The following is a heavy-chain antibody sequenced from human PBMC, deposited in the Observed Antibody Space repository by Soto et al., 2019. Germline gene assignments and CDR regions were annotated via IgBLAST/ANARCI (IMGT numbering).Heavy chain of an antibody. J-gene: IGHJ4*02. Sequence: GSLRLSCAASGFTFSSYSMNWVRQAPGKGLEWVSSISSSSSYIYYADSVKGRFTISRDNAKNSLYLQMNSLRAEDTAVYYCARLQMLGVTTGGHFDYWGQGTLVTVSS. V-gene: IGHV3-21*01. D-gene: IGHD1-26*01. CDR2: ISSSSSYI. CDR1: GFTFSSYS. CDR3: ARLQMLGVTTGGHFDY.